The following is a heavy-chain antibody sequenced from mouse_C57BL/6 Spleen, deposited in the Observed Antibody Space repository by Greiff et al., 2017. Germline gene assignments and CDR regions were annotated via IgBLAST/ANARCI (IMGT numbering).Heavy chain of an antibody. CDR2: IDPETGGT. V-gene: IGHV1-15*01. CDR1: GYTFTDYE. D-gene: IGHD3-3*01. Sequence: VQLQQSGAELVRPGASVTLSCKASGYTFTDYEMHWVKQTPVHGLEWIGAIDPETGGTAYNQKFKGKAILTADKSSSTAYLELRSLTSEDSAVYYCSFSRALDYWGQGTTLTVSS. J-gene: IGHJ2*01. CDR3: SFSRALDY.